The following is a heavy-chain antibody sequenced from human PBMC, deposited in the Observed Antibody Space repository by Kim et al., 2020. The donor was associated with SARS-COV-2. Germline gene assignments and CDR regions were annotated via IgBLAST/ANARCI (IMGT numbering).Heavy chain of an antibody. CDR2: ISGDGGST. Sequence: GGSLRLSCAASGFTFDDYAMHWVRQAPGKGLEWVSLISGDGGSTYYADSVKGRFTISRDNSKNSLYLQMNSLRTEDTALYYCAKDTGEYNWNDVGYFDYCGQGTLVTVSS. CDR1: GFTFDDYA. CDR3: AKDTGEYNWNDVGYFDY. V-gene: IGHV3-43*02. J-gene: IGHJ4*02. D-gene: IGHD1-1*01.